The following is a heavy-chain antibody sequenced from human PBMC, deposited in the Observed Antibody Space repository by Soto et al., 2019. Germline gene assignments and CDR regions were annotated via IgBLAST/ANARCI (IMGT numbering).Heavy chain of an antibody. CDR2: TSSYNIDT. CDR3: ARGHGVIMGDMDV. D-gene: IGHD3-3*01. V-gene: IGHV1-18*01. Sequence: QVQLVQSGAEVKKPGASVKVSCKSSGYRFETYAMNWVRQAPGQGLEWMGWTSSYNIDTFYADKFQDRVSMTTDTSTAKAYMEVRSLSSVDAAVYGCARGHGVIMGDMDVWGQGTAVTVSS. J-gene: IGHJ6*02. CDR1: GYRFETYA.